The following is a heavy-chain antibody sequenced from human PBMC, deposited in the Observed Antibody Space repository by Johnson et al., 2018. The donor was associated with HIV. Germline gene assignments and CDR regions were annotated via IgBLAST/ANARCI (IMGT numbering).Heavy chain of an antibody. Sequence: VQLVESGGGVVQPGGSLRLSCAASGFSFSSYALTWVRQAPGKGLEWVSGISGSGVSTYYADSVKGRFTISRDNSKDTLFLQMDSLRPEDTAVYYCAKDRIVGAIGDAVDIWGQGTMVTVSS. CDR3: AKDRIVGAIGDAVDI. J-gene: IGHJ3*02. V-gene: IGHV3-23*04. CDR1: GFSFSSYA. CDR2: ISGSGVST. D-gene: IGHD1-26*01.